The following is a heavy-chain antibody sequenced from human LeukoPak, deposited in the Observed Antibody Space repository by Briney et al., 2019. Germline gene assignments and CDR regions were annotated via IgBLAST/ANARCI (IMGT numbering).Heavy chain of an antibody. CDR2: IYYSGST. CDR1: GGSISSNNW. CDR3: ARGPQGDTGYYYGMDV. Sequence: PSGTLSLTCVVSGGSISSNNWWSWVRQPPGKGLEWIGYIYYSGSTNYNPSLKSRVTISVDTSKNQFSLKLSSVTAADTAVYYCARGPQGDTGYYYGMDVWGQGTTVTVSS. V-gene: IGHV4-4*02. D-gene: IGHD2-21*01. J-gene: IGHJ6*02.